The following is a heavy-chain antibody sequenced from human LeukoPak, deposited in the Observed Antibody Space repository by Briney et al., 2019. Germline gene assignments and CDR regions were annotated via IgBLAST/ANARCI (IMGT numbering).Heavy chain of an antibody. CDR3: ARESNPRGYSYGYPMFFDY. J-gene: IGHJ4*02. D-gene: IGHD5-18*01. CDR1: GYTFNTYA. CDR2: IIPIFGTA. Sequence: ASVKVSCKASGYTFNTYAMNWVRQAPGQGLEWMGGIIPIFGTANYAQKFQGRVTITADESTSTAYMELSSLRSEDTAVYYCARESNPRGYSYGYPMFFDYWGQGTLVTVSS. V-gene: IGHV1-69*13.